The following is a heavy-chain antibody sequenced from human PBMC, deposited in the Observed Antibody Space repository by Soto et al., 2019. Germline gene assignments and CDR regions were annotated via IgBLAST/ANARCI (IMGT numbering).Heavy chain of an antibody. D-gene: IGHD6-6*01. V-gene: IGHV1-69*01. CDR1: GGTFSSYA. Sequence: QVQLVQSGAEVKKPGSSVKVSCKASGGTFSSYAISWVRQAPGQGLEWMGGIIPIFGTANYAQKFQGRVTITADESTSTAYMELRSLRSEDTAVYYCARDGRRHSSASDYYYYYGMEVWGQGTTVTVSS. CDR2: IIPIFGTA. CDR3: ARDGRRHSSASDYYYYYGMEV. J-gene: IGHJ6*02.